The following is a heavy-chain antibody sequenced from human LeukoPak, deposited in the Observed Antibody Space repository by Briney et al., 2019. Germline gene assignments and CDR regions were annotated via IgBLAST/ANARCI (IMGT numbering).Heavy chain of an antibody. J-gene: IGHJ4*02. D-gene: IGHD1-26*01. V-gene: IGHV4-59*01. CDR3: ARLGGNYPSYYFHS. Sequence: PSETLSLTCTVSGVSISSYYWSWLRQPPGKGLEWIGYMYYSGSTDYNPSLKGRVTISVDTSKNQFSLKLSSLTAADTAVYYCARLGGNYPSYYFHSWGQGTLVTVSS. CDR2: MYYSGST. CDR1: GVSISSYY.